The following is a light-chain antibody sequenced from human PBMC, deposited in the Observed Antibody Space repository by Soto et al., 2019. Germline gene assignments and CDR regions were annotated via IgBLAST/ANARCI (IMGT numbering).Light chain of an antibody. V-gene: IGKV3-20*01. J-gene: IGKJ1*01. CDR3: QQYGSSPT. Sequence: EIVLTQSPGTLSLSPGERATLSCRASQSVSSSYLASYQQKPGQAPRLLIYGASSRATGIPDRFSGSGSGTDFTLTISRPDPEDFAVYYCQQYGSSPTFGQGTKVEIK. CDR2: GAS. CDR1: QSVSSSY.